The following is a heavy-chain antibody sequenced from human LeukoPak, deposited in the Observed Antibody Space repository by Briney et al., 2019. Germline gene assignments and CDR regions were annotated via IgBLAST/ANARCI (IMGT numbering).Heavy chain of an antibody. J-gene: IGHJ3*02. Sequence: SGPTLVNPTQTLTLTCTFSGFSFSSCGVGVGWIRQPPGGALEWLGVIYENDEKLYSSSLQNRLSITKDTSKNRVVLTMANMAPVDTATNYCAHRHRGVASDIWGQGTMVTVSS. CDR3: AHRHRGVASDI. CDR2: IYENDEK. CDR1: GFSFSSCGVG. V-gene: IGHV2-5*01. D-gene: IGHD2-15*01.